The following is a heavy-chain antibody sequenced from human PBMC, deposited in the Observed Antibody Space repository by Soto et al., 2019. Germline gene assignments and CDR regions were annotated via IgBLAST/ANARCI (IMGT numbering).Heavy chain of an antibody. CDR3: AKALGELSPESYDH. Sequence: QVQLVESGGGVVQPGRSLRLSCAASGFTFSDYGVHWVRQAPGKGLEWVAIISYDGSNQYYADSVKGRFTISRDNSKNTLYLQMNSLRPEDTAVYYCAKALGELSPESYDHWGQGVLVTVSP. CDR1: GFTFSDYG. CDR2: ISYDGSNQ. J-gene: IGHJ4*02. D-gene: IGHD3-16*02. V-gene: IGHV3-30*18.